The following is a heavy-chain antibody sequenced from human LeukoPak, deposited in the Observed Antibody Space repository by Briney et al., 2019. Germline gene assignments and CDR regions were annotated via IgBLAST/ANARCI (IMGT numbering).Heavy chain of an antibody. CDR2: MFYSGNT. Sequence: PSETLSLICTVSGDSVRTSNSYWGWIRQPPGKGLEWIGSMFYSGNTYYNPSLKSRVTISVDTSKNQLSLRLSSVTAADTAVYYCARHPHYYFDNSARWGQGTLVTVSS. J-gene: IGHJ4*02. CDR3: ARHPHYYFDNSAR. V-gene: IGHV4-39*01. D-gene: IGHD3-22*01. CDR1: GDSVRTSNSY.